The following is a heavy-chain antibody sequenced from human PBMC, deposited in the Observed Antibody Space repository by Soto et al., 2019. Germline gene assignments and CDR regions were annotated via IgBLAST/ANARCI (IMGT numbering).Heavy chain of an antibody. Sequence: ASVKVSCKASGSTFSSYAISWVRQAPGQGLEWMGGIIPIFGTANYAQKFQGRVTITADESTSTAYMELSSLRSEDTAVYYCARDRWGGTTVVTDYYYGMDVWGQGTTVTVSS. V-gene: IGHV1-69*13. D-gene: IGHD4-17*01. CDR2: IIPIFGTA. CDR1: GSTFSSYA. J-gene: IGHJ6*02. CDR3: ARDRWGGTTVVTDYYYGMDV.